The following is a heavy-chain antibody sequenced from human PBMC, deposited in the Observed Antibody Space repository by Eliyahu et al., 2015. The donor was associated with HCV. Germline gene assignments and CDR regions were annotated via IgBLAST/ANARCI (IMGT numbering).Heavy chain of an antibody. V-gene: IGHV1-18*01. CDR2: ISAYNGNT. CDR3: ARDPVGYDFWSGYDY. Sequence: LVQSGAEVKKPGASVKVSCKASGYTFTSYGISWVRQAPGQGLEWXGWISAYNGNTNYAQKLQGRVTMTTDTSTSTAYMELRSLRSDDTAVYYCARDPVGYDFWSGYDYWGQGTLVTVSS. J-gene: IGHJ4*02. CDR1: GYTFTSYG. D-gene: IGHD3-3*01.